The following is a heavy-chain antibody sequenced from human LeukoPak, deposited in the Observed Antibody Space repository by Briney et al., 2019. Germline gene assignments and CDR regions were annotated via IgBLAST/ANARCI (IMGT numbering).Heavy chain of an antibody. V-gene: IGHV1-2*06. J-gene: IGHJ5*02. CDR2: INPNSGDT. D-gene: IGHD3-10*01. CDR3: ARDPYVSGSYGWLDP. CDR1: GYTFTGYY. Sequence: ASVKVSCKASGYTFTGYYIHWVRQAPGQGLEWMGRINPNSGDTNYAQKFQGRVTMTRDTSISTAYMKLSNLSSDDTAVYYCARDPYVSGSYGWLDPWGQGTLVTVSS.